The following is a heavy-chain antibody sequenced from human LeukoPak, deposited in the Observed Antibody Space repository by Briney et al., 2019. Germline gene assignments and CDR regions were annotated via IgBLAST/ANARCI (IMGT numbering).Heavy chain of an antibody. J-gene: IGHJ4*02. CDR3: ARGDDYVWGSYPFNY. V-gene: IGHV4-34*01. D-gene: IGHD3-16*02. Sequence: PSETLSLTCAVYGGSFSGYYWSWIRQPPGKGLEWIGEINHSGSTNYNSSLKSRVTISVDTSKNQFSLKPSSVTAADTAVYYCARGDDYVWGSYPFNYWGQGTLVTVSS. CDR2: INHSGST. CDR1: GGSFSGYY.